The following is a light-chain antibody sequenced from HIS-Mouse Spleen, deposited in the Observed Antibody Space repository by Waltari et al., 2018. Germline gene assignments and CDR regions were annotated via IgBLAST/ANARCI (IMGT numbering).Light chain of an antibody. CDR3: CSYAGSNWV. V-gene: IGLV2-23*01. CDR2: EGS. Sequence: QPALTQPASVSGSPGHSITISCPGTTSHVGIYNLVSCYQQHPGKPPKLMIYEGSKRPSGVSNRFSGSKSGNTASLTISGLQAEDEADYYCCSYAGSNWVFGGGTKLTVL. J-gene: IGLJ3*02. CDR1: TSHVGIYNL.